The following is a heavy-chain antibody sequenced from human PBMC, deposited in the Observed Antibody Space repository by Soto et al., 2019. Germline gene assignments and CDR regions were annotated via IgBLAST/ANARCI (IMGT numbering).Heavy chain of an antibody. Sequence: SWIRQAPGKGLEWVANIKQDGSEKYYVDSVKGRFTISRDNAKNSLYLQMNSLRAEDTAVYYCARDPADSSGYYSPWDYFDYWGQGTLVTVSS. CDR3: ARDPADSSGYYSPWDYFDY. CDR2: IKQDGSEK. V-gene: IGHV3-7*03. D-gene: IGHD3-22*01. J-gene: IGHJ4*02.